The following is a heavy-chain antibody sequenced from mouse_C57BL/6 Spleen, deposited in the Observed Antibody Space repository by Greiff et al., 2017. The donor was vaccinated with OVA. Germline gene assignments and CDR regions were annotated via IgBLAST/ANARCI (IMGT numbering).Heavy chain of an antibody. Sequence: VQLQQSGPELVKPGASVKISCKASGYSFTDYNMNWVKQSTGKSLEWIGVINPNYGTTSYNQKFTGKATLPVDQSSSTAYMQLNLLPSDDDAAYYCARKGTTVVAPYAMDYWGQGTSVTVSS. CDR1: GYSFTDYN. D-gene: IGHD1-1*01. V-gene: IGHV1-39*01. CDR2: INPNYGTT. J-gene: IGHJ4*01. CDR3: ARKGTTVVAPYAMDY.